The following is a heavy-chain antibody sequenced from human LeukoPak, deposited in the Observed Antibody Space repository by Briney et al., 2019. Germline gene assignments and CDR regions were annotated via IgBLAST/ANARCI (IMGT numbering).Heavy chain of an antibody. J-gene: IGHJ4*02. Sequence: GGSLRLSCAASGFTFSSYAMHWVRQAPGKGLEWVAVISYDGSNKYYADSVKGRFTISRDNSKNTLYLQMNSLRAEDTAVYYCARPYCSSTSCPTPFDYWGQGTLVTVSS. CDR3: ARPYCSSTSCPTPFDY. CDR2: ISYDGSNK. CDR1: GFTFSSYA. D-gene: IGHD2-2*01. V-gene: IGHV3-30*01.